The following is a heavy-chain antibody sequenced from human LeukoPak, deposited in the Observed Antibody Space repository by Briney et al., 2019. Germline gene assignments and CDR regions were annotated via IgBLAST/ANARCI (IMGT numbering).Heavy chain of an antibody. Sequence: GESLQISCKGSGYSFTSYWIGWVRQMPGKGLEWMGIIYPGDSDTRYSPSFQGQVTISADKSISTAYLQWSSLKASDTAMYYCTRQRFVVVPAAMTPARPTYYFDYWGQGTLVTVSS. J-gene: IGHJ4*02. CDR3: TRQRFVVVPAAMTPARPTYYFDY. V-gene: IGHV5-51*01. CDR2: IYPGDSDT. CDR1: GYSFTSYW. D-gene: IGHD2-2*01.